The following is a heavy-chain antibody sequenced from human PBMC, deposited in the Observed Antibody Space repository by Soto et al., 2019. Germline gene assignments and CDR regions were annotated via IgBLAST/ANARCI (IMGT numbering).Heavy chain of an antibody. CDR3: ARLPLTRGLQFYYYYGMDV. D-gene: IGHD1-1*01. CDR1: GYSFTSYW. CDR2: IYPGDSDT. V-gene: IGHV5-51*01. Sequence: GESLKISCKGSGYSFTSYWIGWVRQMPGKGLEWMGIIYPGDSDTRYSPSFQGQVTISADKSISTAYLQWSSLKASDTAMYYCARLPLTRGLQFYYYYGMDVWGQGTTVTVAS. J-gene: IGHJ6*02.